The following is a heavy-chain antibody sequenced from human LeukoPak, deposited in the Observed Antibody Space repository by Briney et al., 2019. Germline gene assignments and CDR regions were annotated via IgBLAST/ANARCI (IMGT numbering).Heavy chain of an antibody. CDR2: FYYSGNT. Sequence: LETLSLTCTVSGVSITHYWGWIRQPLGKGLEWIGSFYYSGNTYYNSSLESRVTISVDTSKNQFSLKLTSVTAADTAIYYCARQWDIVATWGRWFDPWGQGILVTVSS. D-gene: IGHD5-12*01. J-gene: IGHJ5*02. CDR1: GVSITHY. V-gene: IGHV4-39*01. CDR3: ARQWDIVATWGRWFDP.